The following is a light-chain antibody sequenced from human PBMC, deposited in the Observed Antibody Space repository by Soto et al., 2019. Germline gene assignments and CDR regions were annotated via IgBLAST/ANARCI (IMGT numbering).Light chain of an antibody. CDR2: TDT. J-gene: IGLJ3*02. V-gene: IGLV1-40*01. Sequence: QSVLTQPPSVSAAPGRRVTISCTGSKSNIGAGHDVHWYQQFPGTAPKVLIYTDTNRPSGVPDRFSGSKSGISASLAITGLQAEDEADYYCQSYDNSLRSTVFGGGTKLTVL. CDR3: QSYDNSLRSTV. CDR1: KSNIGAGHD.